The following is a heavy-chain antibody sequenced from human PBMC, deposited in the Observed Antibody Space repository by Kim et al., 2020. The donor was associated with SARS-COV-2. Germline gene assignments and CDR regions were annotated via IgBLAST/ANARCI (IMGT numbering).Heavy chain of an antibody. Sequence: GGSLRLSCSASGFTFSSYAMHWVRQAPGKGLEYVSAISSNGGSTYYADSVKGRFTISRDNSKNTLYLQMSSLRAEDTAVYYCVKDTRGHDSSGYYFFDYWGQGTLVTVSS. D-gene: IGHD3-22*01. J-gene: IGHJ4*02. V-gene: IGHV3-64D*09. CDR2: ISSNGGST. CDR3: VKDTRGHDSSGYYFFDY. CDR1: GFTFSSYA.